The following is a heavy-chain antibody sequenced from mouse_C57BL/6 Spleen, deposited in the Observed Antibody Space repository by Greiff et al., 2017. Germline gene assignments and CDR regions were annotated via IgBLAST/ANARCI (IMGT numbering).Heavy chain of an antibody. CDR1: GYSFTDYN. Sequence: VHVKQSGPELVKPGASVKMSCKASGYSFTDYNMNWVKQSNGKSLEWIGVINPNYGTTSYNQKFKGKATLTVDQSSSTAYMQLNSLTSEDSAVYYCAREYYYGSSSLDYWGQGTTLTVSS. V-gene: IGHV1-39*01. J-gene: IGHJ2*01. D-gene: IGHD1-1*01. CDR3: AREYYYGSSSLDY. CDR2: INPNYGTT.